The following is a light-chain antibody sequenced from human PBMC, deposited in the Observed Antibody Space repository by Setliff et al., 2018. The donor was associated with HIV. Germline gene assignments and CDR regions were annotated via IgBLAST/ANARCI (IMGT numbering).Light chain of an antibody. Sequence: QSVLTQPASVSGSPGQSITISCTGTSSDFGNYNLVSWYQQHPGKTPKLILYEVDKRPSGISDRFSGSKSGNTASLTISGLQAEDEADYYCCSYAGSGALVFGGGTKVTVL. CDR2: EVD. CDR1: SSDFGNYNL. V-gene: IGLV2-23*02. J-gene: IGLJ2*01. CDR3: CSYAGSGALV.